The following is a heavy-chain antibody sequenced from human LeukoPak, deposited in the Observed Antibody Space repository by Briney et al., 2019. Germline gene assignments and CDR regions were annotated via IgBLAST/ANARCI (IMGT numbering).Heavy chain of an antibody. D-gene: IGHD6-13*01. CDR1: GGTFSSYA. J-gene: IGHJ4*02. V-gene: IGHV1-69*04. CDR2: IIPILGIA. CDR3: ARGRSIAAAGSLGPLDY. Sequence: SVKVSCKASGGTFSSYAISWVRQAPGQGLEWMGRIIPILGIANYAQKFQGRVTITADKSTSTAYMELSSLRSEDTAVYYCARGRSIAAAGSLGPLDYWGQGTLVTVSS.